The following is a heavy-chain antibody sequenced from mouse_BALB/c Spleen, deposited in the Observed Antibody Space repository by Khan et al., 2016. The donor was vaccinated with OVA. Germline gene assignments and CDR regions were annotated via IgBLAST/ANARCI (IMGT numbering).Heavy chain of an antibody. CDR3: TKNRNGYFGY. CDR2: ICSGGST. J-gene: IGHJ2*01. CDR1: GFSLTNYG. D-gene: IGHD1-1*02. Sequence: QVQLKQSGPGLVQPSQSLSITCTVSGFSLTNYGVYWVRQSPGKGLEWLGVICSGGSTYYNDTFISRLSISKDISKSQVFFKMNSLQANDTAIYYCTKNRNGYFGYWGQGTTLTVSS. V-gene: IGHV2-2*02.